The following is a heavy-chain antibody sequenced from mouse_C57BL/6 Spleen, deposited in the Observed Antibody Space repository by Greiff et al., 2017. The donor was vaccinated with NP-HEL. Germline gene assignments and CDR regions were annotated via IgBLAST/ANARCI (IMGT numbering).Heavy chain of an antibody. J-gene: IGHJ3*01. D-gene: IGHD1-1*01. CDR1: GYAFSSYW. V-gene: IGHV1-80*01. CDR3: ERRATTVVAPGFAY. Sequence: VQLQQSGAELVKPGASVKISCKASGYAFSSYWMNWVKQRPGKGLEWIGQIYPGDGDTNYNGKFKVKANLTADKSSSTAYMQLSSLTAEDAAVYCCERRATTVVAPGFAYWGQGTLVTVSA. CDR2: IYPGDGDT.